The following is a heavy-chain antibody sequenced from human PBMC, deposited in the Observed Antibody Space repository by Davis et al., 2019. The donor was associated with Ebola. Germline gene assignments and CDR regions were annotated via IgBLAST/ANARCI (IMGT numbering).Heavy chain of an antibody. J-gene: IGHJ4*02. CDR2: IWYDGSNK. V-gene: IGHV3-33*06. CDR3: AKGGGTDRWLQLKGYFDY. CDR1: GFTFSSYG. D-gene: IGHD5-24*01. Sequence: PGGSLRLSCAASGFTFSSYGMHWVRQAPGKGLEWVAVIWYDGSNKYYADSVKGRFTISRDNSKNTLYLQMNSLRAEDTAVYYCAKGGGTDRWLQLKGYFDYWGQGTLVTVSS.